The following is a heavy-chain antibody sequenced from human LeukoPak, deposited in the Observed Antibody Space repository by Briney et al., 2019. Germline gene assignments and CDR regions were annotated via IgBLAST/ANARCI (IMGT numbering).Heavy chain of an antibody. CDR3: AKNTDDYTWFDP. D-gene: IGHD4-11*01. V-gene: IGHV4-4*07. J-gene: IGHJ5*02. CDR1: GGSISSYY. CDR2: IYTSGST. Sequence: SETLSITCTASGGSISSYYWSWIRQPAGKGLEWIGRIYTSGSTNYNPSLKSRLTMSVDTSKNQFSLKLSSVTAADTAVYYCAKNTDDYTWFDPWGQGTLVTVSS.